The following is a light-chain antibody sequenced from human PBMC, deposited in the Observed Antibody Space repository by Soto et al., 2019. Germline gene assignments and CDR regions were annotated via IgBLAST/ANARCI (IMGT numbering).Light chain of an antibody. CDR3: ATWDDSLNGWV. J-gene: IGLJ3*02. V-gene: IGLV1-44*01. CDR1: TSNIGSNT. Sequence: QTVVTQPPSASGTPGQRVTISCSGSTSNIGSNTVSWYQLLPGTAPKLLIYNNDQRPSGVPDRFSGSKSGTSASLAISGLQSDDETDYYCATWDDSLNGWVFGGGTKVTVL. CDR2: NND.